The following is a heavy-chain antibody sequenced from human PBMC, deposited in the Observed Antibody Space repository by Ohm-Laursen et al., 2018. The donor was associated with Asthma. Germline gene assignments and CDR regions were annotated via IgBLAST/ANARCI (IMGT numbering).Heavy chain of an antibody. D-gene: IGHD6-13*01. CDR1: GFIFTSYG. V-gene: IGHV3-30*03. CDR2: MPYDGKNE. CDR3: ATRKDYSSGWYHFFDF. J-gene: IGHJ4*02. Sequence: SLRLSCAASGFIFTSYGIHWVRQAPGRGLEWVALMPYDGKNEKFVESVKGRFTLSRDESKNTVYLQMNSLRAEDTAVYYCATRKDYSSGWYHFFDFWGQGTLVTVSS.